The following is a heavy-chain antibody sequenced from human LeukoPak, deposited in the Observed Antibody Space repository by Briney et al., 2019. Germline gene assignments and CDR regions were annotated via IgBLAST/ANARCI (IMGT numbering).Heavy chain of an antibody. V-gene: IGHV1-46*01. J-gene: IGHJ4*02. Sequence: GASVKVSCKASGYTFTSYYMHWVRQAPGQGLEWMGIINPSGGSTSYAQKFQGRVTMTRNTSISTAYMELSSLRSEDTAVYYCARGKTIPTYYYGSGSYYFEDYWGQGTLVTVSS. CDR2: INPSGGST. CDR1: GYTFTSYY. CDR3: ARGKTIPTYYYGSGSYYFEDY. D-gene: IGHD3-10*01.